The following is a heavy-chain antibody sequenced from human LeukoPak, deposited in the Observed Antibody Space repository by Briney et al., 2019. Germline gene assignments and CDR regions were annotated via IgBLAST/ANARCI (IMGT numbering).Heavy chain of an antibody. CDR3: ARESVNYDSSGYYYRVDAFDI. Sequence: PGGSLRLSCAASGFTVSGNYMNWVRQAPGKGLEWVSVIYSGGSTYSADSVKGRFTISRDNSKNTLYLQMSSLRAEDTAVYYCARESVNYDSSGYYYRVDAFDIWGQGTMVTVSS. J-gene: IGHJ3*02. CDR2: IYSGGST. CDR1: GFTVSGNY. V-gene: IGHV3-53*01. D-gene: IGHD3-22*01.